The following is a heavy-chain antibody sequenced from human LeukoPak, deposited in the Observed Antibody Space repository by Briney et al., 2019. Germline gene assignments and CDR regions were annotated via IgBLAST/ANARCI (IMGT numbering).Heavy chain of an antibody. V-gene: IGHV3-66*01. Sequence: GGSLRLSCAASGFTVSSNYMSWVRQAPGKGLEWVSFIYSGGSTYYADSVRGRFTISRDNSKNTLYLQMNSLRAEDTAVYYCARDPGLHYGMDVWGQGTTVTVSS. D-gene: IGHD2-21*02. CDR3: ARDPGLHYGMDV. J-gene: IGHJ6*02. CDR1: GFTVSSNY. CDR2: IYSGGST.